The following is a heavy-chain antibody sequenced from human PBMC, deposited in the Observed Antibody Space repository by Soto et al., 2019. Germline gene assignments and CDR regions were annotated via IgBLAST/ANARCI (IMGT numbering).Heavy chain of an antibody. Sequence: QVQLVESGGGVVQPGRSLRLSCAASGFTFSSYGMHWVRQAPGKGLEWVAVIWYDGSNKYYADSVKGRFTISRDNSKNTLYLQMNSLRAEDTAGYYCARDEGYGDFLLYYMDVLGKGTTVTVSS. D-gene: IGHD4-17*01. CDR1: GFTFSSYG. J-gene: IGHJ6*03. V-gene: IGHV3-33*01. CDR3: ARDEGYGDFLLYYMDV. CDR2: IWYDGSNK.